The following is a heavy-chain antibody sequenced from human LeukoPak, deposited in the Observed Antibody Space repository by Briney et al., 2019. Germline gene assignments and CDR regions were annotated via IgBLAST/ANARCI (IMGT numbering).Heavy chain of an antibody. D-gene: IGHD3-10*01. CDR2: IYYSGST. J-gene: IGHJ5*02. V-gene: IGHV4-31*03. Sequence: PSQTLSLTCTVSGGSISSGGYYWSWIRQHPGKGLEWIGYIYYSGSTNYNPSLKSRVTISVDTSKNQFSLKLSSVTAADTAVYYCARSNYLGSGSWRYNWFDPWGQGTLVTVSS. CDR1: GGSISSGGYY. CDR3: ARSNYLGSGSWRYNWFDP.